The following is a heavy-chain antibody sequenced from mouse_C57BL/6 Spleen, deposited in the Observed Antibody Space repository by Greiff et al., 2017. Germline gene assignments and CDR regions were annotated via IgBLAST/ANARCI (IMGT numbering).Heavy chain of an antibody. D-gene: IGHD2-3*01. V-gene: IGHV1-42*01. CDR1: GYSFTGYY. J-gene: IGHJ1*03. Sequence: VQLKQSGPELVKPGASVKISCKASGYSFTGYYMNWVKQSPEKSLEWIGEINPSTGGTTYNQKFKAKATLTVDKSSSTAYMQLKSLTSEDSAVYYCARGPYDGYHWYFDVWGTGTTVTVSS. CDR2: INPSTGGT. CDR3: ARGPYDGYHWYFDV.